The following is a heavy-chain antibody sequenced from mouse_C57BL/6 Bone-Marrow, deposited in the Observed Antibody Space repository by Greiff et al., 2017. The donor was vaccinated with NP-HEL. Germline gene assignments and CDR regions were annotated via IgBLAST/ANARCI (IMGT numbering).Heavy chain of an antibody. CDR2: TFYSGIT. D-gene: IGHD1-1*01. Sequence: EVQRVESGPRLVRPSQTLSLTCTVTGFSINSDCYWIWIRQFPGNKLEYIGYTFYSGITYYNPSLESRTYITRDTSKNQFSLKLSSVTTEDTATYYCARDDYYGSSPPAFAYWGQGTLVTVSA. J-gene: IGHJ3*01. V-gene: IGHV3-3*01. CDR3: ARDDYYGSSPPAFAY. CDR1: GFSINSDCY.